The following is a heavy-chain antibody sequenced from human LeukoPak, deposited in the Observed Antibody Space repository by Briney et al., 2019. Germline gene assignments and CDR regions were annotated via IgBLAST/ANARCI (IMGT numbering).Heavy chain of an antibody. CDR2: INPNSGGT. CDR1: GYTFTGYY. V-gene: IGHV1-2*02. Sequence: GASVKVSCKASGYTFTGYYMHWVRQAPGQGLEWMGWINPNSGGTNYAQKFQGRVTMTRDTSISTAYMELSRLRSDDTAVYYCATTGYSSGWYGMDVWGQGTTVTVSS. J-gene: IGHJ6*02. D-gene: IGHD6-19*01. CDR3: ATTGYSSGWYGMDV.